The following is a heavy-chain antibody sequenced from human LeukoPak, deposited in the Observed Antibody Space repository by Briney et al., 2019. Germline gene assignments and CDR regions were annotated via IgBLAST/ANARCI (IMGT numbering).Heavy chain of an antibody. CDR2: ISGSGGST. CDR1: GLTFSNYA. V-gene: IGHV3-23*01. CDR3: AKGTRGYPYGSYLDY. J-gene: IGHJ4*02. D-gene: IGHD5-18*01. Sequence: PGGSLRLSCAASGLTFSNYAMSWVRQAPGKGLEWVSGISGSGGSTYYADSVKGLFTISRDNSKNALYLQMNSLTAEDTAVYYCAKGTRGYPYGSYLDYWGQGTLVTVSS.